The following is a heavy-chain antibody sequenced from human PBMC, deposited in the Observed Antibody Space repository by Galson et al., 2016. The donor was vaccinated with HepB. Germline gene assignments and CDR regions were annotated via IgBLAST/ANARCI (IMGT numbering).Heavy chain of an antibody. Sequence: SVKVSCKASGYTFSTYEINWVRQAPGQGLEWMEWVNPNSGNTRYAQKFQGRVTMTRNTSTGTAYMELSSLRSEDTAVYYCATSPQNEIDYWGQGTLVIVSS. D-gene: IGHD1-1*01. CDR3: ATSPQNEIDY. CDR2: VNPNSGNT. J-gene: IGHJ4*02. CDR1: GYTFSTYE. V-gene: IGHV1-8*01.